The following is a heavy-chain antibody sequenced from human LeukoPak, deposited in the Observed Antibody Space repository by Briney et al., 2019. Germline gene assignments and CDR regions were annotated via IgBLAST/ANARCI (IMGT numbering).Heavy chain of an antibody. CDR3: ARGDCSSTSCYPGIGAFDI. V-gene: IGHV4-34*01. CDR1: GGSFSGYY. Sequence: PSETLSLTCAVYGGSFSGYYWSWIRQPPGKGLEWIGEINHSGSTNYNPSLKSRATISVDTSKNQFSLKLSSVTAADTAVYYCARGDCSSTSCYPGIGAFDIWGQGTMVTVSS. D-gene: IGHD2-2*01. CDR2: INHSGST. J-gene: IGHJ3*02.